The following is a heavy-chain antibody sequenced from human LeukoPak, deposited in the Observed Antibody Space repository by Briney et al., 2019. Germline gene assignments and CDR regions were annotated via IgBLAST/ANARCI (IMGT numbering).Heavy chain of an antibody. CDR3: AGGLGDIVVVPAANHYFDY. J-gene: IGHJ4*02. V-gene: IGHV4-34*01. CDR1: GGSISSYY. D-gene: IGHD2-2*01. Sequence: SETLSLTCTVSGGSISSYYWSWIRQPPGKGLEWIGEINHSGSTDYNPSLKSRVTISVDTSKNQFSLKLSSVTAADTAVYYCAGGLGDIVVVPAANHYFDYWGQGTLVTVSS. CDR2: INHSGST.